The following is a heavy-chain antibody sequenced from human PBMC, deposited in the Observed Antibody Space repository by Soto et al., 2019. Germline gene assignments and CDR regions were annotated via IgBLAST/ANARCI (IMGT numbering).Heavy chain of an antibody. CDR1: GFTVSSNY. D-gene: IGHD2-2*01. Sequence: PGGSLRLSCAASGFTVSSNYMSWVRQAPGKGLEWVSSISSSIINVYYADSVKGRFTISRDNAKSSLYLQMNSLRAEDTAVYYCATYCISSSCYYYGMDVWGQGTTVTVSS. J-gene: IGHJ6*02. CDR2: ISSSIINV. V-gene: IGHV3-21*01. CDR3: ATYCISSSCYYYGMDV.